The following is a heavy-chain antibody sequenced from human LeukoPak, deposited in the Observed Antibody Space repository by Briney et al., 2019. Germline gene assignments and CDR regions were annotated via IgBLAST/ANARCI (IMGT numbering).Heavy chain of an antibody. D-gene: IGHD3-10*01. CDR1: GYTFTSYG. CDR2: ISTDNGNT. CDR3: ARDQRFGELTYFDY. J-gene: IGHJ4*02. V-gene: IGHV1-18*01. Sequence: ASVKVSCKASGYTFTSYGISWVRQAPGQGLEWMGWISTDNGNTNYAQKLQGRVTMTTDTSTSTAYMELRSLRSDDTAVYYCARDQRFGELTYFDYWGQGILVTVSS.